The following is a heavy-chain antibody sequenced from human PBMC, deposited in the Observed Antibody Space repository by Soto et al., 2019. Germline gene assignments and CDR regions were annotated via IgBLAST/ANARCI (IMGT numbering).Heavy chain of an antibody. CDR2: IIPILGIA. D-gene: IGHD2-15*01. J-gene: IGHJ3*02. Sequence: ASVKVSCKASGGTFSSYTISWVRQAPGQGLELMGRIIPILGIANYAQKFQGRVTITADKSTSTSYMELSSLRSEDTAVYYCATTRYCSGGSCYSGAFDIWGQGTMVTVSS. CDR1: GGTFSSYT. CDR3: ATTRYCSGGSCYSGAFDI. V-gene: IGHV1-69*02.